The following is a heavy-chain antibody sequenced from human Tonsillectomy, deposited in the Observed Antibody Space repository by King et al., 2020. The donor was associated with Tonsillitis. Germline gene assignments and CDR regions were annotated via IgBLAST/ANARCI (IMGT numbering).Heavy chain of an antibody. CDR2: ITWNSGSI. Sequence: VQLVESGGGLVQPGRSLRLSCAASGFTFDDYAMHWVRQAPGKGLEWVSGITWNSGSIAYADSVKGRFTISRDNAKKSLYLQVNSLRAEDTALYYCAKDIGVGATGDAFDIWGQGTMVTVSS. D-gene: IGHD1-26*01. V-gene: IGHV3-9*01. CDR1: GFTFDDYA. CDR3: AKDIGVGATGDAFDI. J-gene: IGHJ3*02.